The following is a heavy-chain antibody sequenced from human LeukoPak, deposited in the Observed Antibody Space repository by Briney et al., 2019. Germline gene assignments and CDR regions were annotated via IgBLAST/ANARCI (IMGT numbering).Heavy chain of an antibody. J-gene: IGHJ3*01. CDR3: ARDRYCSGGSCYGDAFDL. CDR2: MYSGGST. D-gene: IGHD2-15*01. CDR1: GFSVRSNY. Sequence: GYLRLSCAASGFSVRSNYMSWVRQSPRKGLEWVSIMYSGGSTDYADSVKGRFIISRDHSKNTLYLQMNSLRAEDTAVYYCARDRYCSGGSCYGDAFDLWGQGTMVTVSS. V-gene: IGHV3-53*01.